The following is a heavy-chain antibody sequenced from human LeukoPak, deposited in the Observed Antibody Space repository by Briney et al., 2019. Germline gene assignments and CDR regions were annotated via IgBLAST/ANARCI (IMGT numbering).Heavy chain of an antibody. Sequence: GGSLRLSCTASGFTFGDYIMSWFRQAPGKGLEWVGFIRSKSSGGTTEYAASVKGRFTISRDDSKSIAYLQMNSLKTEDTAVYYCTVISGDYWGQGTLVTVSS. J-gene: IGHJ4*02. CDR3: TVISGDY. CDR1: GFTFGDYI. CDR2: IRSKSSGGTT. D-gene: IGHD2-21*01. V-gene: IGHV3-49*03.